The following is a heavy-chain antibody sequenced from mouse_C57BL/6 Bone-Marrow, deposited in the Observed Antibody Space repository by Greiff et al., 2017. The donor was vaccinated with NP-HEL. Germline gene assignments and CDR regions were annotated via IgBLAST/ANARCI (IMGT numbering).Heavy chain of an antibody. CDR3: VAARTTVSMDY. CDR1: GFTFNTYA. D-gene: IGHD1-1*01. Sequence: EVQLVESGGGLVQPKGSLKLSCAASGFTFNTYAMHWVRQAPGKGLEWVARIRSKSSNYATYYADSVKDRFTISRDDSQSMLYLQMNNLKTADTDLYYCVAARTTVSMDYWGQGTSVTVSS. CDR2: IRSKSSNYAT. J-gene: IGHJ4*01. V-gene: IGHV10-3*01.